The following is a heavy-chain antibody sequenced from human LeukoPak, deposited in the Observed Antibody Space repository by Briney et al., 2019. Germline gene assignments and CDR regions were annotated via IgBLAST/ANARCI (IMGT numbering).Heavy chain of an antibody. J-gene: IGHJ4*02. CDR3: AKDLSYNYGATKDY. CDR1: GFTFSSYA. D-gene: IGHD1-1*01. CDR2: ISGSGGGT. Sequence: GGSLRLSCAASGFTFSSYAMSWVRQAPGKGLEWVSGISGSGGGTYYADSVKGRFTISRDNSKNTLYLQMNSLRAEDTAVYYCAKDLSYNYGATKDYWGQGTLVTVSS. V-gene: IGHV3-23*01.